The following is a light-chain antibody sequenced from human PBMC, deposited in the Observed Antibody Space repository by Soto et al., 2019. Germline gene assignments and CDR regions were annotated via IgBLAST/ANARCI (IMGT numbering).Light chain of an antibody. J-gene: IGLJ1*01. CDR3: CSYAGSYTYV. V-gene: IGLV2-11*01. CDR2: DVS. Sequence: QSALTQPSSVSGSPGQSVTISCTGTSSDVGGYNYVSWYQQHPGKAPKLMNYDVSKRPSGVPDRFSGSKSGNTASLTISGLQAEDEADYYCCSYAGSYTYVFGTGTKVTVL. CDR1: SSDVGGYNY.